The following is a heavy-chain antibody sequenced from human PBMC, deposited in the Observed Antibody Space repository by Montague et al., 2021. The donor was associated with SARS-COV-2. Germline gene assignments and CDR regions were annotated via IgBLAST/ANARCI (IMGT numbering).Heavy chain of an antibody. CDR3: ARDILTVYLYAMEV. J-gene: IGHJ6*02. CDR1: GFSLSTSGLC. D-gene: IGHD3-9*01. V-gene: IGHV2-70*01. CDR2: IDWDDDK. Sequence: PALVKPTQTLTLTCTFSGFSLSTSGLCVSWIRQPPGKALEWLALIDWDDDKYYSTSLKTRLTISKDTSKNQVVLTMTNMDPVDTATYYCARDILTVYLYAMEVWGQGTTVTVSS.